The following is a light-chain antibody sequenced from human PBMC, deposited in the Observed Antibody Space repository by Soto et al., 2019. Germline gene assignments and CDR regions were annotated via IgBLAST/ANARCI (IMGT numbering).Light chain of an antibody. CDR3: CSYAGSYTFSV. V-gene: IGLV2-11*01. J-gene: IGLJ1*01. CDR2: DVS. CDR1: SSDVGDYDY. Sequence: QSVLTQPRSVSGSPGQSVTISCTGTSSDVGDYDYVSWYQQHPGKAPKLMIYDVSERPSGVPDRFSGSKSGNTASLTISGLQAEDEADYYCCSYAGSYTFSVFGTGTKLTVL.